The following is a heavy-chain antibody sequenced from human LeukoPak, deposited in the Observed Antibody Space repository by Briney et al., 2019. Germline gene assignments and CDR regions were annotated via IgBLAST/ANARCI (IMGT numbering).Heavy chain of an antibody. CDR2: IIPIFGTA. CDR3: ARVFDGSGSYWYYYYGMDV. J-gene: IGHJ6*02. V-gene: IGHV1-69*01. D-gene: IGHD3-10*01. Sequence: ASVKVSCKASGGTFSSYAISWVRQAPGQGLEWMGGIIPIFGTANYAQKFQGRVTITADESTSTAYMELSSLRSEDTAVYYCARVFDGSGSYWYYYYGMDVWGQGTTVTVSS. CDR1: GGTFSSYA.